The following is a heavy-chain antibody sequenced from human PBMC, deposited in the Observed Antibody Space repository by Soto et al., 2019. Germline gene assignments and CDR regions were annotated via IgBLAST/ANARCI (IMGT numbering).Heavy chain of an antibody. D-gene: IGHD1-26*01. CDR1: GYPFTNYF. CDR2: ISPYNGNT. CDR3: AREKNRSGIDP. V-gene: IGHV1-18*04. Sequence: ASVKGSWKTSGYPFTNYFISWVRQAPGQGLEWMGWISPYNGNTNYAQKFQGRVTMTTDTSTATAYMELRSLRSDDTAVYYCAREKNRSGIDPWGQGTLVTVSS. J-gene: IGHJ5*02.